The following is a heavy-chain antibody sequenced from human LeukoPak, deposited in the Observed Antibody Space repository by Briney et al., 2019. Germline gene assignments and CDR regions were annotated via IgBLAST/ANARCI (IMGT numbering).Heavy chain of an antibody. CDR2: KHYRSKWYN. CDR3: ARGLQSSGYAFDI. J-gene: IGHJ3*02. Sequence: SQTLSLTCAISGDSVSSNSAAWNWIRQSPSRGLEWLGRKHYRSKWYNDYAVSVKSRITINPDTSKNQFSLQPNPVTPEDTAVYYCARGLQSSGYAFDIWGQGTMVTVSS. CDR1: GDSVSSNSAA. V-gene: IGHV6-1*01. D-gene: IGHD6-19*01.